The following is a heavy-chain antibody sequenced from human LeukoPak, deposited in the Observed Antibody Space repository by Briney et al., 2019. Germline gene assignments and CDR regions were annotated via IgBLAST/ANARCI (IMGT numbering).Heavy chain of an antibody. CDR1: GYTFTSYA. CDR2: IIPILGIA. Sequence: SVKVSCKASGYTFTSYAISWVRQAPGQGLEWMGRIIPILGIANYAQKFQGRVTITADKSTSTAYMELSSLRSEDTAVYYCARDFKGDTAMVEFDYWGQGTLVTVSS. CDR3: ARDFKGDTAMVEFDY. D-gene: IGHD5-18*01. J-gene: IGHJ4*02. V-gene: IGHV1-69*04.